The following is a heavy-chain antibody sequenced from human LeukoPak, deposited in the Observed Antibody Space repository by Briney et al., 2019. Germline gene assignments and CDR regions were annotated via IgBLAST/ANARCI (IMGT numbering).Heavy chain of an antibody. CDR1: GYSISSGYY. CDR3: SRLPDP. Sequence: SETPSLTCTVSGYSISSGYYWGWIRQPPGKGLEWIGEIYHSGSTNYNPSLKSRVTISVDKSKNQFSLKLSSVTAADTAVYYCSRLPDPWGQGTLVTVSS. CDR2: IYHSGST. V-gene: IGHV4-38-2*02. J-gene: IGHJ5*02.